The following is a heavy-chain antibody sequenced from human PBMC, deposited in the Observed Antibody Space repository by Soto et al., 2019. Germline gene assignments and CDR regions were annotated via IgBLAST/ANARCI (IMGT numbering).Heavy chain of an antibody. J-gene: IGHJ4*02. CDR2: IYYSGTT. CDR3: ARSMTTVVTLDY. Sequence: SETLSLTCTVSGGSINSGGYHWSWIRQHPGKGLQWIGYIYYSGTTYYNPSLKSRLSISVDTSKNQLSLKLSSVTAADTAVYYCARSMTTVVTLDYWGQGTLVTVSS. V-gene: IGHV4-31*03. D-gene: IGHD4-17*01. CDR1: GGSINSGGYH.